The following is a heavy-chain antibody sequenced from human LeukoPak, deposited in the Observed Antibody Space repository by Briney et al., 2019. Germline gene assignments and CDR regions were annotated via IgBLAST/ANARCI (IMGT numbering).Heavy chain of an antibody. V-gene: IGHV1-69*06. J-gene: IGHJ4*02. D-gene: IGHD6-13*01. Sequence: GASVKVSCKASGGTFSSYAISWVRQAPGQGLEWMGGIIPIFGTANYAQKLQGRVTITADKSTSTAYMELSSLRSEDTAVYYCARGVEAAAGTIYFDYWGQGTLVTVSS. CDR3: ARGVEAAAGTIYFDY. CDR2: IIPIFGTA. CDR1: GGTFSSYA.